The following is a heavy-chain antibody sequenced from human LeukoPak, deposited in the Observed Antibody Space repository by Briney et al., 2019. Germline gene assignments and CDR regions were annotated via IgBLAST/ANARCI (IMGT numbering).Heavy chain of an antibody. D-gene: IGHD6-13*01. CDR3: ARWGTYSSSWLGAFDI. CDR2: IKQDGSEK. Sequence: PGGSLRLSCTASGFTFSKYWMSWVRQAPGKGLEWVANIKQDGSEKYYLDSVKGRFTTSRDNAKNSLHLQMNSLRAEETAVYYCARWGTYSSSWLGAFDIWGQGTMVTVSS. CDR1: GFTFSKYW. J-gene: IGHJ3*02. V-gene: IGHV3-7*05.